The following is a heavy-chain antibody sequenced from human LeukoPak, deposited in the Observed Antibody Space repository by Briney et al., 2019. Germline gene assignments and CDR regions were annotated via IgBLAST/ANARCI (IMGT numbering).Heavy chain of an antibody. CDR1: GGSISPYF. D-gene: IGHD3-10*01. V-gene: IGHV4-59*01. CDR3: ARDDYRGVTNFDP. Sequence: SSETLSLTCTVSGGSISPYFWSWIRQPPGKGLEWIGYISYTGSTNYNPSLKSRVTISVDTPKKQFSLQMTSVTAADTAVYYCARDDYRGVTNFDPWGQGTLVTVSS. CDR2: ISYTGST. J-gene: IGHJ5*02.